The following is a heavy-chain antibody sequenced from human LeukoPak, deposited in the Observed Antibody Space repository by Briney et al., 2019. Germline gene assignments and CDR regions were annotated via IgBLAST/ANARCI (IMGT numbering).Heavy chain of an antibody. Sequence: GRSLRLSCAASGFTFSSYGMHWVRQAPGKGPEWVAVIWYDGSNKYYADSVKGRFTISRDNSKNTLYLQMNSLRAEDTAVYYCARAGIAVAGTPHAFDIWGQGTMVTVSS. J-gene: IGHJ3*02. CDR3: ARAGIAVAGTPHAFDI. CDR1: GFTFSSYG. D-gene: IGHD6-19*01. V-gene: IGHV3-33*01. CDR2: IWYDGSNK.